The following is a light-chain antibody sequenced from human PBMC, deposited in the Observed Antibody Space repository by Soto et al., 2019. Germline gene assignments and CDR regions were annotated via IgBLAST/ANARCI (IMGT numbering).Light chain of an antibody. V-gene: IGKV1-8*01. J-gene: IGKJ5*01. CDR2: AAS. CDR1: QGISSY. CDR3: QQYGSSPIT. Sequence: IRITQSPSSLSASAGARVTITCRASQGISSYLAWYQQKPGKAPKLLIYAASTLQSGVPSRFSGSGSGTDFTLTISRLEPEDFAVYYCQQYGSSPITFGQGTRLEIK.